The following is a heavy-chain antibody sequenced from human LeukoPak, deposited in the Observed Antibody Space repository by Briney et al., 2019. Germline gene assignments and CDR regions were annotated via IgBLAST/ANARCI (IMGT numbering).Heavy chain of an antibody. CDR3: AKAIAGTVGYFDL. CDR2: ISGRGDST. D-gene: IGHD6-13*01. Sequence: PGGSLRLSCAASGFTFSSYAMSWVRQAPGKGLEWVSAISGRGDSTYYADSVKGRFTISRDNSRNTLYLQMNTLRAEDTAVYYCAKAIAGTVGYFDLWGRGKLITVTS. V-gene: IGHV3-23*01. J-gene: IGHJ2*01. CDR1: GFTFSSYA.